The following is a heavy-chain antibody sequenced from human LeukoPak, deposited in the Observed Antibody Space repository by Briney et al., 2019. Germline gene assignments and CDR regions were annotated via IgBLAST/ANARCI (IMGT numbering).Heavy chain of an antibody. D-gene: IGHD3-16*02. CDR3: ARALVHKSWHY. Sequence: PSETLSLTCTVSGGSISSGGYYWSWIRQPPGKGLEWIGYIYHSGSTYYNPSLKSRVTISVDTSKNQFSLKLSSVTAADMAVYYCARALVHKSWHYWGRGTLVTVSS. CDR1: GGSISSGGYY. J-gene: IGHJ4*02. CDR2: IYHSGST. V-gene: IGHV4-30-2*01.